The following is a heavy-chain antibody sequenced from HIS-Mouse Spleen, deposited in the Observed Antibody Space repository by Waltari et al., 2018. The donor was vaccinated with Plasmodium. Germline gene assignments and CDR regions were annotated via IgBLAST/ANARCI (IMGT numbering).Heavy chain of an antibody. J-gene: IGHJ2*01. Sequence: EVQLVESGGGLVQPGGSLSLSCAASGFPLGSYGMSWVRQAPGKGLEWVANIKQDGSEKYYVDSVKGRFTISRDNDKNSRYLQMNSLRAEDTAGYYCARDRRGYWYFDRWGRGTLVTVSS. CDR1: GFPLGSYG. V-gene: IGHV3-7*01. CDR2: IKQDGSEK. CDR3: ARDRRGYWYFDR. D-gene: IGHD5-12*01.